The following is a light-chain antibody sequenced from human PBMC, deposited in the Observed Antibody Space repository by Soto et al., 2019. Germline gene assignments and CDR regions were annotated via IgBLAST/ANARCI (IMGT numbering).Light chain of an antibody. CDR3: ISYTSSSTWV. CDR1: SSDIGGYNY. CDR2: EVS. V-gene: IGLV2-14*01. Sequence: QSALTQPASVSGSPGQSITISCTGTSSDIGGYNYVSWYQQHPGKAPKLMIYEVSNRPSGVSDRFSGSRSGNRASLTISGLQAEDESDYYCISYTSSSTWVFGGGTKVTVL. J-gene: IGLJ3*02.